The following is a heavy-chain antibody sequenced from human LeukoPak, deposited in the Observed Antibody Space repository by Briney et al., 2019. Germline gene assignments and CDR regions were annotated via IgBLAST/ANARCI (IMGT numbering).Heavy chain of an antibody. J-gene: IGHJ4*02. Sequence: SVKVSCKASGGTFSSYAISWVRQASGQGREWMGGIIPIFGTANYAQKFQGRVTITADESTSTAYMELSSLRSEDTAVYYCARDTAAAGLRIFDYWGQGTLVTVSS. CDR2: IIPIFGTA. D-gene: IGHD6-13*01. CDR3: ARDTAAAGLRIFDY. CDR1: GGTFSSYA. V-gene: IGHV1-69*13.